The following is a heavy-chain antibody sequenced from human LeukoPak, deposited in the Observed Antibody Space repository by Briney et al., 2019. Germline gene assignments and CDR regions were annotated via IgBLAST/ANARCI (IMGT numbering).Heavy chain of an antibody. J-gene: IGHJ6*03. CDR2: ISSSSSYI. V-gene: IGHV3-21*01. D-gene: IGHD2-2*02. CDR3: ASPSYCSSTSCYTNYYYYMDV. CDR1: GFTFSSYA. Sequence: GGSLRLSCAASGFTFSSYAMHWVRQAPGKGLEWVSSISSSSSYIYYADSVKGRFTISRDNAKNSLYLQMNSLRAEDTAVYYCASPSYCSSTSCYTNYYYYMDVWGKGTTVTVSS.